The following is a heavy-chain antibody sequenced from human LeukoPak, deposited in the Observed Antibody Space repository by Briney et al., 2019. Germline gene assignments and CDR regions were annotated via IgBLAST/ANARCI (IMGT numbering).Heavy chain of an antibody. J-gene: IGHJ2*01. CDR1: GGTFSSYA. CDR2: IIPIFGTA. CDR3: ARVGSSWGGRDWYFDL. V-gene: IGHV1-69*05. D-gene: IGHD7-27*01. Sequence: ASVKVSCKASGGTFSSYAISWVRQAPGQGLEWMGRIIPIFGTANYAQKFQGRVTITTDESTSTAYMELSSLRSEDTAVYYCARVGSSWGGRDWYFDLWGRGTLVTASS.